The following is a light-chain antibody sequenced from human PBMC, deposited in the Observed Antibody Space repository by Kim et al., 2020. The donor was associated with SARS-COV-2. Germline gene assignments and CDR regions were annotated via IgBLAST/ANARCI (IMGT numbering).Light chain of an antibody. J-gene: IGKJ4*01. CDR3: QQYNDYVLT. V-gene: IGKV1-5*01. Sequence: DIQMTQSPSTLSASVGDRITITCRANQNINTCLAWYQQRPGKAPQVLIYDASILESGVPSRFSGSGSGTEFTLTISSLQPDDFATYYCQQYNDYVLTFGGGTKVDIK. CDR1: QNINTC. CDR2: DAS.